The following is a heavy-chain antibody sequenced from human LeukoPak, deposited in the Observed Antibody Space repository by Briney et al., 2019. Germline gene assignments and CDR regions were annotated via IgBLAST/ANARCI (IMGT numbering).Heavy chain of an antibody. CDR1: GYTFTGYY. J-gene: IGHJ4*02. CDR2: TNPNSGGT. CDR3: ARVVATGLTVDY. Sequence: ASVKVSCKASGYTFTGYYMHWVRQAPGQGLEWMGWTNPNSGGTNYAQKFQGRVTMTRDTSISTAYMELSRLRSDDTAVYYCARVVATGLTVDYWGQGTLVTVSS. D-gene: IGHD5-12*01. V-gene: IGHV1-2*02.